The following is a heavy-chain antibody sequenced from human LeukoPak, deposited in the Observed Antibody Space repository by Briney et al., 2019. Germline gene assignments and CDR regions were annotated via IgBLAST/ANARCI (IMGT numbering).Heavy chain of an antibody. Sequence: ASVKVSFKASGYSLTKYAILWVRQAPGQGLEWMGWINTNTEKSTYAPGFTGRYVFSLDSSVNTAYLQISSLKAEDTALYYCATGGGYRFAYWGQGTLVTVSS. D-gene: IGHD6-25*01. CDR3: ATGGGYRFAY. J-gene: IGHJ4*02. V-gene: IGHV7-4-1*02. CDR2: INTNTEKS. CDR1: GYSLTKYA.